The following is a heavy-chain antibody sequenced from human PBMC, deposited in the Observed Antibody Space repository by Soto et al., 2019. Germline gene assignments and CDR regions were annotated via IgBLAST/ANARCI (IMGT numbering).Heavy chain of an antibody. CDR2: ISHDCSNK. J-gene: IGHJ6*03. CDR1: GFTFRSFA. CDR3: ARGHCSSTSCYGDYYYYYMDV. V-gene: IGHV3-30*14. D-gene: IGHD2-2*01. Sequence: PGGSLRLSCAASGFTFRSFARHWVRQAPGKGLECVAVISHDCSNKFYRDPVKGRFTISRDNSKNTLYLQMNSLRAEDTAVYYCARGHCSSTSCYGDYYYYYMDVWGKGTTVTVSS.